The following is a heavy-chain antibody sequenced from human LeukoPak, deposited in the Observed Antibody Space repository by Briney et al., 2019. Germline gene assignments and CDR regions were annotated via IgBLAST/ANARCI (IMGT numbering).Heavy chain of an antibody. CDR1: GFTFDDYG. D-gene: IGHD7-27*01. CDR3: ARVRLGTYYFDY. J-gene: IGHJ4*02. V-gene: IGHV3-20*04. Sequence: PGGSLRLSCAASGFTFDDYGMSWVRKAPGKGLEWVSGINWNAGSTGYADSVKGRFIISRDNAKNSLYLQMNSLRTEDTALYYCARVRLGTYYFDYWGQGTLVTVSS. CDR2: INWNAGST.